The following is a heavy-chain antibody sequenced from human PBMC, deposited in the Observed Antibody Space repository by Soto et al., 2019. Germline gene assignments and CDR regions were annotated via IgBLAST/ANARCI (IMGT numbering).Heavy chain of an antibody. CDR1: GGTFSSNT. J-gene: IGHJ6*02. CDR3: ARAISSGGRVSGMDV. V-gene: IGHV1-69*02. Sequence: QVQLVQYGAEVKKPGSSVRVSCKASGGTFSSNTLSWVRQAPGQGLEWMGRITPVLDMADYEQKFQDRLTITADKSTTTVYMELGSLRSEDTAIYYCARAISSGGRVSGMDVWGQGTTVIVSS. CDR2: ITPVLDMA. D-gene: IGHD3-16*01.